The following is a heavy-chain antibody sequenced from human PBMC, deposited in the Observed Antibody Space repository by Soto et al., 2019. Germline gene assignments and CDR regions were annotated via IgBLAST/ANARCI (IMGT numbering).Heavy chain of an antibody. CDR2: ISGSGGST. Sequence: PGGSLRLSCAASGFTFSSYAMSWVRQAPGKGLEWVSAISGSGGSTYYADSVKGRFTISRDNSKNTLYLQMNSLRAEDTAVYYCAKNMGIAERRYYYYGMDVWGQGTTVTVSS. J-gene: IGHJ6*02. V-gene: IGHV3-23*01. CDR1: GFTFSSYA. D-gene: IGHD6-13*01. CDR3: AKNMGIAERRYYYYGMDV.